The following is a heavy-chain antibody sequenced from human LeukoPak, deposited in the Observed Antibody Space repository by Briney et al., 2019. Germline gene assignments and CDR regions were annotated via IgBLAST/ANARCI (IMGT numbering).Heavy chain of an antibody. Sequence: PSETLSLTCSVSGVSISGSSSYGGWVRQPLGKGLEWIESINYSGNTYYHASLKSRVTISVDTSKHQFSLNLSSVTAADTAVYYCARDTGGSVYSSYIDWGQGTLVTVSS. J-gene: IGHJ4*02. V-gene: IGHV4-39*07. CDR2: INYSGNT. D-gene: IGHD6-6*01. CDR1: GVSISGSSSY. CDR3: ARDTGGSVYSSYID.